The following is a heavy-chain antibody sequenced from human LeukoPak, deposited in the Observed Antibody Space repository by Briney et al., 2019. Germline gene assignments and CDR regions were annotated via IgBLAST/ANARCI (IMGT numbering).Heavy chain of an antibody. D-gene: IGHD6-13*01. CDR2: ISSSSSTI. J-gene: IGHJ1*01. CDR3: ARDGTSSSWYFTFGGETPKEYFQH. Sequence: GGSLRLSCAASGFTFSSYSMNWVRQAPGKGLEWVSYISSSSSTIYYADSVKGRFTISRDNAKNSLYLQMNSLRAEDTAVYYCARDGTSSSWYFTFGGETPKEYFQHWGQGTLVTVSS. CDR1: GFTFSSYS. V-gene: IGHV3-48*01.